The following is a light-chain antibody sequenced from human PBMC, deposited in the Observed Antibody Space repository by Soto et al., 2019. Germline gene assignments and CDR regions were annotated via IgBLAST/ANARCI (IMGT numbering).Light chain of an antibody. CDR2: WAS. Sequence: EIVMTQSPDSLAVSLGERATINCKSSQSVLSSSNNKNYLAWYQQKPGQPPKLLIYWASTRESGVPDRFSGSGSGTDFTLTISSLQAADVAVYYCQQYYSTPLTFGPGTKVDIK. V-gene: IGKV4-1*01. CDR3: QQYYSTPLT. CDR1: QSVLSSSNNKNY. J-gene: IGKJ3*01.